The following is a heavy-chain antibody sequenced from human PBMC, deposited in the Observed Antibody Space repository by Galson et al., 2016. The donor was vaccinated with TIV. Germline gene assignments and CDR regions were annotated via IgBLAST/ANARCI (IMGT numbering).Heavy chain of an antibody. CDR1: GGSTSSYY. V-gene: IGHV4-59*12. Sequence: ETLSLTCTVSGGSTSSYYWTWIRQPPGKGLEWIGYIYHTGNTIYNPSLKGRVAISLDTSKNQFSLKLSSVTAADTALYYCAREGSADYDWGRAHSDYWGQGTLVTVSS. CDR2: IYHTGNT. D-gene: IGHD3-16*01. CDR3: AREGSADYDWGRAHSDY. J-gene: IGHJ4*02.